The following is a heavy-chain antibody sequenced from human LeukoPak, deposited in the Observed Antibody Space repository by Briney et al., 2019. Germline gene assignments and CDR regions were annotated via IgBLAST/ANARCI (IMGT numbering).Heavy chain of an antibody. V-gene: IGHV4-59*01. CDR3: ARAIRGYSYDY. D-gene: IGHD5-18*01. J-gene: IGHJ4*02. Sequence: SETLSLTCTVSGGSISSYYWSWIRQPPGEGLEWIGYIYYSGSTNYNPSLKSRVTISVDTSKNQFSLKLSSVTAADTAVYYCARAIRGYSYDYWGQGTLVTVSS. CDR1: GGSISSYY. CDR2: IYYSGST.